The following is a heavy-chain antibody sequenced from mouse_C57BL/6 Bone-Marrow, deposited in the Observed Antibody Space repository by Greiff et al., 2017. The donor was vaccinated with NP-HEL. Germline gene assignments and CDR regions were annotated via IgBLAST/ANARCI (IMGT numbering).Heavy chain of an antibody. CDR3: ARDGGRYFDV. D-gene: IGHD3-3*01. Sequence: EVKLMESGGGLVQSGRSLRLSCATSGFTFSDFYMEWVRQAPGKGLEWIAASRNKANDYSTEYSASVKGRFIVSRDTSQSILYLQMNALRAEDTAIYYCARDGGRYFDVWGTGTTVTVSS. CDR1: GFTFSDFY. V-gene: IGHV7-1*01. CDR2: SRNKANDYST. J-gene: IGHJ1*03.